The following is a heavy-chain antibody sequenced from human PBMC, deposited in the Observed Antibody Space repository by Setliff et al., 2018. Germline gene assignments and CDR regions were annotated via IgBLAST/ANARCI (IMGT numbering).Heavy chain of an antibody. V-gene: IGHV4-59*08. J-gene: IGHJ4*02. CDR2: MYYSGDT. CDR1: GGSVRGYY. Sequence: PSETLSLTCTVSGGSVRGYYWSWIRQPPGKGLEWIGYMYYSGDTNYNPSLKSRVTISVDTSKNQFSLELRSVTAADTAMYYCAKGGTYRYFDYWGQGTLVTVSS. CDR3: AKGGTYRYFDY.